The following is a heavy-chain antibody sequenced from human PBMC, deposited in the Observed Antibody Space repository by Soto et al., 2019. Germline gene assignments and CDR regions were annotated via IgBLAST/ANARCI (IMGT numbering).Heavy chain of an antibody. D-gene: IGHD1-26*01. Sequence: QITLKESGPTLVKPTQTLTLTCTFSGFSLSTSGVGVGWVRQPPGKALEWLTLFYWDDDRRYNPSLKSRLTFSKDTSKNQVVLRMTNMDPVDTAIYYCAHGSSIVGAPAFDYCGQGILVTVSS. J-gene: IGHJ4*02. CDR3: AHGSSIVGAPAFDY. V-gene: IGHV2-5*02. CDR2: FYWDDDR. CDR1: GFSLSTSGVG.